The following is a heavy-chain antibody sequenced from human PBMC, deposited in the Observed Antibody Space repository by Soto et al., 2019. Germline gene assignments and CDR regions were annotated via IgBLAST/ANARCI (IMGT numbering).Heavy chain of an antibody. J-gene: IGHJ4*02. V-gene: IGHV3-72*01. CDR2: TRNKANSHTT. CDR1: GFTFSDHY. Sequence: GGSLRLSCAASGFTFSDHYMDWVRQAPGKGLEWVGRTRNKANSHTTEYAASVKGRFTISRDDSKNSLYLQMNSLKVEDTAVYYCARATTVTDYWGQGPLVTVS. CDR3: ARATTVTDY. D-gene: IGHD4-17*01.